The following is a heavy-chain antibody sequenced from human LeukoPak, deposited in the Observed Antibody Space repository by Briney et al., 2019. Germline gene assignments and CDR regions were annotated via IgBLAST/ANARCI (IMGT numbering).Heavy chain of an antibody. Sequence: SETLSLTCTVSGGFISSYYWSWIRQPPGKGLEWIGYIYTSGSTNYNPSLKSRVTISVDTSKNQFSLKLSSVTAADTAVYYCARLLGVSTNYPYFDYWGQGTLVTVSS. D-gene: IGHD3-3*01. CDR1: GGFISSYY. J-gene: IGHJ4*02. CDR2: IYTSGST. V-gene: IGHV4-4*09. CDR3: ARLLGVSTNYPYFDY.